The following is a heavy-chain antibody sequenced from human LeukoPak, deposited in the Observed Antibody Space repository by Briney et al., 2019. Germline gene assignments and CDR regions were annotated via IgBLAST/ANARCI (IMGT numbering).Heavy chain of an antibody. D-gene: IGHD2-15*01. CDR3: ARDWRQDNAFDL. CDR1: EFTFSSHQ. Sequence: GGSLRLSCAASEFTFSSHQMSWVRQAPGKGLEWVAKITQDGSEKYYMDSVRGRFIISRDNGKNSLYLQMNSLRVEDTAVYYCARDWRQDNAFDLWGQGTMVTVSS. J-gene: IGHJ3*01. V-gene: IGHV3-7*01. CDR2: ITQDGSEK.